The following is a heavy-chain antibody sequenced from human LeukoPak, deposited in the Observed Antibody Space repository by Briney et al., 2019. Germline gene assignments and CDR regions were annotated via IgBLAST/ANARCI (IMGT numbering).Heavy chain of an antibody. CDR2: VYFSGVT. V-gene: IGHV4-59*01. Sequence: SETLSLTCNVSGDSLGRYYWSWIRQPPGKTLEWLGHVYFSGVTTYNPSLKSRVTISVDTSKNQFSLKLNSVTAADTAVYYCARESGVSGSTVDFDYWGQGAHVTVSS. J-gene: IGHJ4*02. CDR1: GDSLGRYY. CDR3: ARESGVSGSTVDFDY. D-gene: IGHD1-7*01.